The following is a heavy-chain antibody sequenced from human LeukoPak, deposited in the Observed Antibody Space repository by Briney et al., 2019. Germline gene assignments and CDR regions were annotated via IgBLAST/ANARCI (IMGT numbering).Heavy chain of an antibody. CDR1: GGTFSSYA. J-gene: IGHJ4*02. Sequence: GASVKVSCKASGGTFSSYAISWVRQAPGQGLEWMGGIIPIFGTTNYAQKFQGRVTVTADESTSTAYMELSSLRSEDTAVYYCARGRFGEPSDYWGQGTLVTVSS. D-gene: IGHD3-10*01. CDR3: ARGRFGEPSDY. CDR2: IIPIFGTT. V-gene: IGHV1-69*13.